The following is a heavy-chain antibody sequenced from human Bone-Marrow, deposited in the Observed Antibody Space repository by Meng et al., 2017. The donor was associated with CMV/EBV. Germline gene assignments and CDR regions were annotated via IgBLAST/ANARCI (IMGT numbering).Heavy chain of an antibody. Sequence: GESLKISCAASGFTFSSYWMHWVRQAPGKGLVWVSRINSDGSSTSYADSVKGRFTISRDNAKNTLYLQMNSLRADDTAVYYCAKIIVDSYYYGMDVWGQGTTVTVSS. CDR1: GFTFSSYW. D-gene: IGHD2-2*01. J-gene: IGHJ6*02. V-gene: IGHV3-74*01. CDR2: INSDGSST. CDR3: AKIIVDSYYYGMDV.